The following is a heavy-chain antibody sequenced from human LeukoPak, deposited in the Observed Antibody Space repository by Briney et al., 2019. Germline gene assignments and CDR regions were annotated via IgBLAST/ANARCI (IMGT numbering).Heavy chain of an antibody. CDR1: GFTFSSYS. D-gene: IGHD3-3*01. CDR2: ISSSSSYI. CDR3: ARDQHDFWSGYYYYYYGMDV. V-gene: IGHV3-21*01. Sequence: PGGSLRLSCAASGFTFSSYSMNWVRQAPGKGLEWVSSISSSSSYIYYADSVKGRFTISRDNAKNSLYLQMNSLRAEDTAVYYCARDQHDFWSGYYYYYYGMDVWGQGTTVTVSS. J-gene: IGHJ6*02.